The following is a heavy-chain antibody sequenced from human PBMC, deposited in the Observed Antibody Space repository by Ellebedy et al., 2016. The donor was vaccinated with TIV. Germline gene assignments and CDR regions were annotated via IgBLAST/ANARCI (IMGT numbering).Heavy chain of an antibody. V-gene: IGHV4-34*01. CDR2: INHSGST. J-gene: IGHJ6*03. Sequence: GSLRLXXAASGFTFSDYYMSWIRQPPGKGLEWIGEINHSGSTNYNPSLKSRVTISVDTSKNQFSLKLSSVTAADTAVYYCARGVYDFWSGSKPIAAAGRYYMDVWGKGTTVTVSS. CDR1: GFTFSDYY. D-gene: IGHD3-3*01. CDR3: ARGVYDFWSGSKPIAAAGRYYMDV.